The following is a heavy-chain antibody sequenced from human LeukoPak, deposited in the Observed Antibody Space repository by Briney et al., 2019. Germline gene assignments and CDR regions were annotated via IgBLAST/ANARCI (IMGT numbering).Heavy chain of an antibody. V-gene: IGHV1-18*01. CDR3: ARDGDPLTCAGVSYNWFDP. Sequence: ASVKVSCKASGYTFTSYGISWVRQAPGQGLEWMGWISAYNGNTNYAQKLQGRVTMTTDTSTSTAYMELRSLRSDDTAVYYCARDGDPLTCAGVSYNWFDPWGQGTLVTVSS. J-gene: IGHJ5*02. CDR1: GYTFTSYG. CDR2: ISAYNGNT. D-gene: IGHD3-16*01.